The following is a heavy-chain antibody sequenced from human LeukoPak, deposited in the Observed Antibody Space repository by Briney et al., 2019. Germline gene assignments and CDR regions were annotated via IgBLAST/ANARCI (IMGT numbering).Heavy chain of an antibody. V-gene: IGHV3-48*01. CDR3: ARGYCSSTSCGMDV. CDR2: ISSSSSTI. Sequence: PGGSLRLSCAASGFTFSSYRMNWVRQAPGKGLEWVSYISSSSSTIYYADSVKGRFTISRDNAKNSLYLQMNSLRAEDTAVYYCARGYCSSTSCGMDVWGQGTTVTVSS. J-gene: IGHJ6*02. CDR1: GFTFSSYR. D-gene: IGHD2-2*01.